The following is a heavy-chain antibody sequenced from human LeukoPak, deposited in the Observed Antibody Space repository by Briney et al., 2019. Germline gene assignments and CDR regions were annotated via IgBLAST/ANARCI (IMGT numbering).Heavy chain of an antibody. CDR2: INPNSGGT. CDR3: ARVPDYYDSSGYYEGSAAFDI. Sequence: ASVKVSCKASGYTFTGYYMHWVRQAPGQGLEWMGWINPNSGGTNYAQKLQGRVTMTTDTSTSTAYMELRSLRSDDTAVYYCARVPDYYDSSGYYEGSAAFDIWGQGTMVTVSS. J-gene: IGHJ3*02. CDR1: GYTFTGYY. V-gene: IGHV1-2*02. D-gene: IGHD3-22*01.